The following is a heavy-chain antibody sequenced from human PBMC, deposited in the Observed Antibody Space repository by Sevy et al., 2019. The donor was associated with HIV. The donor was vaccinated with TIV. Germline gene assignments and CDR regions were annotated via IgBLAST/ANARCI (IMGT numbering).Heavy chain of an antibody. V-gene: IGHV3-30-3*01. D-gene: IGHD2-8*01. CDR3: ARDLSLGYCTNGVCHPDY. CDR2: ISYDGSNK. CDR1: GFTFSSYA. Sequence: LSLTCAASGFTFSSYAMHWVRQAPGKGLEWVAVISYDGSNKYYADSVKGRFTIPRENSKNTLYLQMNSLRAEDTAVYYCARDLSLGYCTNGVCHPDYWGQGTLVTVSS. J-gene: IGHJ4*02.